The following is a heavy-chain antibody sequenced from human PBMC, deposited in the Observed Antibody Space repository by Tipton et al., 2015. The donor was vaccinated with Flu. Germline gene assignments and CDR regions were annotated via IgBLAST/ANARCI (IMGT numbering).Heavy chain of an antibody. CDR1: GGSFSGYY. CDR3: AGYGYCSSTSCYSWFDP. V-gene: IGHV4-34*01. Sequence: TLSLTCAVYGGSFSGYYWSWIRQPPGKGLEWIGEINHSGSTNYNPSLKSRVTISVDTSKNQFSLKLSSMTAADTAVYYCAGYGYCSSTSCYSWFDPWGQGTLVTVSS. J-gene: IGHJ5*02. CDR2: INHSGST. D-gene: IGHD2-2*02.